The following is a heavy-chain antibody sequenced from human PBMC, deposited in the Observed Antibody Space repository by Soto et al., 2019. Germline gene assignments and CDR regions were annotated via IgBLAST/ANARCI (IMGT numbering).Heavy chain of an antibody. CDR1: GYTFTSYG. Sequence: QVQLVQSGAEVKKPGASVKVSCKASGYTFTSYGISWVRQAPGQGLEWMGWISAYNGNTNYAQKLQGRVTMTTDTPPSTAYMELRSLRSDDTAVYYGAGHREGPPGIVGERGYFDYWGQGTLVTVSS. J-gene: IGHJ4*02. CDR3: AGHREGPPGIVGERGYFDY. D-gene: IGHD1-26*01. CDR2: ISAYNGNT. V-gene: IGHV1-18*01.